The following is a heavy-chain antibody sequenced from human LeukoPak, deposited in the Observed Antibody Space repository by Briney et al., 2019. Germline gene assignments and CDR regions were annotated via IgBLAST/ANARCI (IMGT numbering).Heavy chain of an antibody. D-gene: IGHD2-2*01. J-gene: IGHJ5*02. V-gene: IGHV4-39*01. CDR1: GGSISSSSYY. Sequence: SETLSLTCTVSGGSISSSSYYWGWIRQPPGKGLEWIGSIYYSGSTYYNPSLKSRVTISVDTSKNQFSLKLSSVTAADTAVYYCARYIVVVPAATGYNWFDPWGQGTLVTVSS. CDR3: ARYIVVVPAATGYNWFDP. CDR2: IYYSGST.